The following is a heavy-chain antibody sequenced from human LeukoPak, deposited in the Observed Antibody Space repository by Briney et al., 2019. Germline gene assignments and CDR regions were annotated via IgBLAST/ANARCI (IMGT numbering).Heavy chain of an antibody. CDR2: IYYSGST. V-gene: IGHV4-31*03. J-gene: IGHJ6*02. CDR1: GGSISSGGYY. CDR3: ARKMSSGYSYGDYYYYYGMDV. D-gene: IGHD5-18*01. Sequence: SETLSLTCTVSGGSISSGGYYWSWIRQHPGKGLEWIGYIYYSGSTYYNPSLKSRVTISVDTSKNQFSLKLSSVTAADTAVYYCARKMSSGYSYGDYYYYYGMDVWGQGTTVTVSS.